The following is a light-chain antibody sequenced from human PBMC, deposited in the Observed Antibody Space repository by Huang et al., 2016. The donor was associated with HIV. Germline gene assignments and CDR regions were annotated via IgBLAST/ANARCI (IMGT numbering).Light chain of an antibody. CDR1: QGVGSD. CDR3: QVLQS. CDR2: HAS. V-gene: IGKV1-33*01. Sequence: IHVTQSPSSLSVSIGDRVTINCQTSQGVGSDLHWYQHKPGRAPKLLIHHASSVEDGVPSRFSGTGFHISFNLTINDLQADDIGTYYCQVLQSFGRGSRLDTK. J-gene: IGKJ5*01.